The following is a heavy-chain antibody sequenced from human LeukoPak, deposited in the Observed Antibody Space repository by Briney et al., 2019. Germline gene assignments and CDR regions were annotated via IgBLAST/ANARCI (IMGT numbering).Heavy chain of an antibody. J-gene: IGHJ4*02. Sequence: PSETLSLTCTVSGGSISSSSYYWAWIRQPPGKGLEWIGNIYYSGSTYYNPSLKSRVTMSVDTSKNQFPLKLSSVTAADTAVYYCARFNPAAGSFCFDYWGQGTLVTVSS. D-gene: IGHD6-13*01. CDR1: GGSISSSSYY. CDR3: ARFNPAAGSFCFDY. CDR2: IYYSGST. V-gene: IGHV4-39*01.